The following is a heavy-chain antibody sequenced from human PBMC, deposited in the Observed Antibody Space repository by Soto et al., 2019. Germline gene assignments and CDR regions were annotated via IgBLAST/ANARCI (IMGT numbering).Heavy chain of an antibody. Sequence: QVQLVQSGAEVKKPGASVKVSCKASGYTFTSYGISWVRQAPGQGLEWLGWISAYNGNTKDAQKLHGRVTMSTDTTTSTAYIELRSLRSDDTAVSYCARDAAIGMNDYWGQGTLVTVSS. CDR2: ISAYNGNT. CDR3: ARDAAIGMNDY. J-gene: IGHJ4*02. CDR1: GYTFTSYG. V-gene: IGHV1-18*01.